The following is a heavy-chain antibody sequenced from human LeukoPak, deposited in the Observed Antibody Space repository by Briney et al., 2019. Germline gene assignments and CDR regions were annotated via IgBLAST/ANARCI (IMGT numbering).Heavy chain of an antibody. J-gene: IGHJ4*02. CDR2: IYYSGST. CDR3: ARIYYYGSATSDS. Sequence: SETLSLTCIVSGGSISNYYWSWIRQPPGKRLEYIGYIYYSGSTNYNPSLKSRVTISVDTSKNQFSLKLSSVTAADTAVYYCARIYYYGSATSDSWGQGTLVTVSS. CDR1: GGSISNYY. V-gene: IGHV4-59*08. D-gene: IGHD3-10*01.